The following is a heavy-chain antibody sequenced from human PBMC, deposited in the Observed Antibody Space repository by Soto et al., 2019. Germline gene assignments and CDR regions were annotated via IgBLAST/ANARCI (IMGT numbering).Heavy chain of an antibody. CDR1: GGSISSSNW. J-gene: IGHJ4*02. CDR3: ARTVTIFGQEGGFDY. D-gene: IGHD3-3*01. Sequence: PSETLSLTCAVSGGSISSSNWWSWVRQPPGKGLAWIGEIYHSGSTNYNPSLKSRVTISVDKSKNQFSLKLSSVTAADTAVYYCARTVTIFGQEGGFDYWGQGTLVTVSS. CDR2: IYHSGST. V-gene: IGHV4-4*02.